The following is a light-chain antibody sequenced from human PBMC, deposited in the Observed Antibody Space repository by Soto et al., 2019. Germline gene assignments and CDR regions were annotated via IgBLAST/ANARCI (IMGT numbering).Light chain of an antibody. Sequence: EIVLTQSPGTLSLSPGERATLSCRASQSVSSTYLAWYQQQPGQAPRLLIYAASSRATGIPDRFSGSGSGTDFTLTISRLEPEDFALYYCQQYGGSPWTFGQGPKVEIK. CDR3: QQYGGSPWT. V-gene: IGKV3-20*01. J-gene: IGKJ1*01. CDR2: AAS. CDR1: QSVSSTY.